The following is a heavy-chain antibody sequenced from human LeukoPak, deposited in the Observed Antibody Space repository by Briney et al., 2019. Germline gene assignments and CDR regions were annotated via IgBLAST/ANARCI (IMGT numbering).Heavy chain of an antibody. J-gene: IGHJ6*03. Sequence: GGSLTLSCAPSWFTVSSNYMMWVRQAPGKGLEWVSVIYSGGSTYYADSVKGRFTNSRDNSKNTLYLQMNSRRAEDTDVYYCGRARWGSGYYYYYMDVWGKGTTVIVSS. CDR3: GRARWGSGYYYYYMDV. V-gene: IGHV3-53*01. CDR2: IYSGGST. CDR1: WFTVSSNY. D-gene: IGHD7-27*01.